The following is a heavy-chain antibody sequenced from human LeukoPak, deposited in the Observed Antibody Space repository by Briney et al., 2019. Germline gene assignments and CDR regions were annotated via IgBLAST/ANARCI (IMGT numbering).Heavy chain of an antibody. CDR1: GFTFSSYG. V-gene: IGHV3-30*18. CDR3: AKDFKGDATGGFQH. Sequence: GGSLRLSCAASGFTFSSYGMHWVRQAPGKGLEWVAVISYDGSNKYYADSVKGRFTISRDNSKNTLYLQMNSLRAEDTAVYYCAKDFKGDATGGFQHWGQGTLVTVSS. CDR2: ISYDGSNK. D-gene: IGHD2-8*02. J-gene: IGHJ1*01.